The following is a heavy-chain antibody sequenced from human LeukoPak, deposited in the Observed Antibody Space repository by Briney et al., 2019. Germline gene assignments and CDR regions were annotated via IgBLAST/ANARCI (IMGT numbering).Heavy chain of an antibody. V-gene: IGHV3-23*01. D-gene: IGHD6-13*01. J-gene: IGHJ4*02. CDR2: ISASGGTT. CDR3: AKDGAPQQLVIY. CDR1: GFTFSNYA. Sequence: GGSLRLSCAASGFTFSNYAMTWVRQAPGKGLEWVSVISASGGTTYYADSVKGRFTISRDNSKNTLYLQMNSLRAEDTAIYYCAKDGAPQQLVIYWGRGTLVTVSS.